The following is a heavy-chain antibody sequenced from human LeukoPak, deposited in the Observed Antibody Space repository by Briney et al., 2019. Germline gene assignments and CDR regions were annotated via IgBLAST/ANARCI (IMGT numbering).Heavy chain of an antibody. Sequence: ASVKFSCKASGGTFSSYAISWVRQAPGQGLEWMGWINAGNGNTKYSQKFQGRVTITRDTSASTAYMELSSLRSEDTAVYYCARSLSTMIVVVMGYWGQGTLVTVSS. CDR2: INAGNGNT. D-gene: IGHD3-22*01. CDR3: ARSLSTMIVVVMGY. J-gene: IGHJ4*02. V-gene: IGHV1-3*01. CDR1: GGTFSSYA.